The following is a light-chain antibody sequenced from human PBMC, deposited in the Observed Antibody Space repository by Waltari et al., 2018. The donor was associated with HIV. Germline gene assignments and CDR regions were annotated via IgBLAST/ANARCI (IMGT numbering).Light chain of an antibody. CDR1: QSVRRY. CDR3: QHRANWPELA. V-gene: IGKV3-11*01. CDR2: ESS. J-gene: IGKJ4*01. Sequence: SPGERATLSCRASQSVRRYLAWYQQKPGQAPRLLIFESSNRATGIPARFSGSGSGTDFTLTISNLEPDDFAVYFCQHRANWPELAFGGGTTV.